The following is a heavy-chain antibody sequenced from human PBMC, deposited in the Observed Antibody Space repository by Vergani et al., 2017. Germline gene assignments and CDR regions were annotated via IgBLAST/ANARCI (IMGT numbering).Heavy chain of an antibody. Sequence: QVQLVHSGSELKKPGASVKVSCKASGYTFTNYAVNWVRQAPGQGLEWVGWINTNTGNPTYAHGFTGRFVFSSVTSVSTAYLQISSLKAEDTAVYYCARGTLWFATTNFGFDPWGQGTLVTVSS. CDR2: INTNTGNP. J-gene: IGHJ5*02. CDR1: GYTFTNYA. D-gene: IGHD3-10*01. V-gene: IGHV7-4-1*02. CDR3: ARGTLWFATTNFGFDP.